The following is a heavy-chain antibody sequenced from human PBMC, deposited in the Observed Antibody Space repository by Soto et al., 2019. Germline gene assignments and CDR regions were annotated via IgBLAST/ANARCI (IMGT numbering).Heavy chain of an antibody. CDR3: ARGTVVTHFDY. CDR1: GYTFTSDA. V-gene: IGHV1-3*05. Sequence: QVQLVQSGAEEKKPGASVKVSCKASGYTFTSDAMHWVRQAPGRRLEWMGWINAGNGNTKYSQKFQGRVTITRDTSASTAYMELSSLRSEDTAVYYCARGTVVTHFDYWGQGTLVTVSS. D-gene: IGHD2-15*01. CDR2: INAGNGNT. J-gene: IGHJ4*02.